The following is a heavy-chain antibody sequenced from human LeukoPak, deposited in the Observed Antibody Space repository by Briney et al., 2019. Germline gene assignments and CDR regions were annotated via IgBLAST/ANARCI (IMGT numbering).Heavy chain of an antibody. D-gene: IGHD3-22*01. V-gene: IGHV3-7*01. J-gene: IGHJ4*02. CDR3: ASDRECYDSSGYPFDY. CDR1: GFTFSSYW. CDR2: IKQDGSEK. Sequence: GGSLRLSCAASGFTFSSYWMSWVRQAPGKGLEWVANIKQDGSEKYYVDSVKGRFTISRDNAKNSLYLQMNSLRAEDTAVYYCASDRECYDSSGYPFDYWGQGTLVTVSS.